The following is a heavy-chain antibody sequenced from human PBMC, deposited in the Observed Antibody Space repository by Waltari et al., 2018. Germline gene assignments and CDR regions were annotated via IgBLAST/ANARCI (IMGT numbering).Heavy chain of an antibody. D-gene: IGHD3-22*01. CDR3: ASATLYYYDSSGYYYFDY. Sequence: QVQLQQWGAGLLKPSETLSLTCAVYGGSFSGYYWSWIRQPPGKGLEWIGEINHSGSTNYNPSLKSRVTISVDTSKNQFSLKLSSVTAADTAVYYCASATLYYYDSSGYYYFDYWGQGTLVIVSS. V-gene: IGHV4-34*01. CDR2: INHSGST. J-gene: IGHJ4*02. CDR1: GGSFSGYY.